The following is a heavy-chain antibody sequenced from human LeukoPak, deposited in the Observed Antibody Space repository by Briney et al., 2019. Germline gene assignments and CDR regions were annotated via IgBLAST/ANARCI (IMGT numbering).Heavy chain of an antibody. CDR2: ISGSGGST. J-gene: IGHJ4*02. Sequence: GGSLRLSCAASGFTFSNYGMHWVRQAPGKGLEWVSAISGSGGSTYYADSVKGRFTISRDNSKNTLYLQMNSLRAEDTAVYYCAKGGGYYYFDYWGQGTLVTVSS. CDR1: GFTFSNYG. V-gene: IGHV3-23*01. D-gene: IGHD3-22*01. CDR3: AKGGGYYYFDY.